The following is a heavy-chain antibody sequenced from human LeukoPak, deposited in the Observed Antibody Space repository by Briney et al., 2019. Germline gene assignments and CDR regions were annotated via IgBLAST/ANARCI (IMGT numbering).Heavy chain of an antibody. CDR1: GFTFSNYD. J-gene: IGHJ6*02. CDR2: FHTAGDT. CDR3: ARGSCSSSSCYERLNGLDV. D-gene: IGHD2-2*01. Sequence: GGSLRLSCAASGFTFSNYDMHWVRQATGKGLEWVSAFHTAGDTHYSGSVKGRFATSRDNAKNSFYLQMNNLRAGDTAVYYCARGSCSSSSCYERLNGLDVWGQGIPVTVSS. V-gene: IGHV3-13*01.